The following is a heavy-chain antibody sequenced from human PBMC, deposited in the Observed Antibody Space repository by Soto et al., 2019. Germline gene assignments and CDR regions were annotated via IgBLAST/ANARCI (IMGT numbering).Heavy chain of an antibody. Sequence: LGESLKISCKGSGYSFTNYWIGWVRQMPGKGLEWMGIIYPGGSHAIYSPSFQGQVTMSADKSISTAYLQWSSLKASDTAMYYCARPYSGGPNDPFDVWGQGTMVTVSS. CDR1: GYSFTNYW. CDR3: ARPYSGGPNDPFDV. J-gene: IGHJ3*01. D-gene: IGHD1-26*01. CDR2: IYPGGSHA. V-gene: IGHV5-51*01.